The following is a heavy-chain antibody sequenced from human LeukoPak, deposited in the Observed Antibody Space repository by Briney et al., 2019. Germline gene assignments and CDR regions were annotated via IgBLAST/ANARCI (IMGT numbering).Heavy chain of an antibody. CDR1: GFTFSSYG. V-gene: IGHV3-30*02. J-gene: IGHJ4*02. D-gene: IGHD5-18*01. CDR2: IRYDGSNK. CDR3: ANSGLKRGDSYGYFDY. Sequence: PGGSLRLSCAASGFTFSSYGMHWVRQAPGKGLEWVAFIRYDGSNKYYADSVKGRFTISRDNSKNTLYLQMNSLRAEDTAVYYCANSGLKRGDSYGYFDYWGQGTLVTVSS.